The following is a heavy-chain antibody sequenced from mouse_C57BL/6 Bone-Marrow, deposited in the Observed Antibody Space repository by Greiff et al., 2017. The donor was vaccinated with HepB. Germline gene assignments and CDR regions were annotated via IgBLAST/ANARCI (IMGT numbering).Heavy chain of an antibody. V-gene: IGHV1-81*01. CDR2: IYPRSGNT. J-gene: IGHJ3*01. CDR1: GYTFTSYG. Sequence: QVHVKQSGAELARPGASVKLSCKASGYTFTSYGISWVKQRTGQGLEWIGEIYPRSGNTYYNEKFKGKATLTADKSSSTAYMELRSLTSEDSAVYFCARPYGSSYGFAYWGQGTLVTVSA. D-gene: IGHD1-1*01. CDR3: ARPYGSSYGFAY.